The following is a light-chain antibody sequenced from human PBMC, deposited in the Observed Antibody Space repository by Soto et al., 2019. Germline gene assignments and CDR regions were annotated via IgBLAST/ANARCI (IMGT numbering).Light chain of an antibody. V-gene: IGKV2-28*01. CDR2: LGT. CDR1: QSLLHSNGYSY. Sequence: DIVMTQSPLSLPVTPGEPASISCRSSQSLLHSNGYSYLDWYLQKPGHSPQPRIYLGTNRDSGVTDRFGGSGSGTDFTLKISRVEAEDVGVSYCMQALQTPPTFGQGTKVEIK. J-gene: IGKJ1*01. CDR3: MQALQTPPT.